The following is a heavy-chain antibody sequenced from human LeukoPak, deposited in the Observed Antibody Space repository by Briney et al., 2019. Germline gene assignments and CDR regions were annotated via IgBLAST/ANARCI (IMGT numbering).Heavy chain of an antibody. V-gene: IGHV4-59*01. Sequence: SETLSLTCTVSGGSISSYYWSWIRQPPGKGLEWIGYIYYSGSTNYNPSLKSRVTLSVDTSKNQFSLKLSSVTAADTAVYYCARVGYSNYYYYYMDVWGKGTTVTVSS. CDR3: ARVGYSNYYYYYMDV. CDR1: GGSISSYY. J-gene: IGHJ6*03. D-gene: IGHD4-11*01. CDR2: IYYSGST.